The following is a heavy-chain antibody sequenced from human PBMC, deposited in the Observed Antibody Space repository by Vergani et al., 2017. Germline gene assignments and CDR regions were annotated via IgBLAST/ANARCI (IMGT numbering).Heavy chain of an antibody. Sequence: EVQLLESGGDLVQPGGSLRLSCAASGFTFNHYAMNWVRQAPGKGLEWVSGISGSGGSTYYAGSVKGRFTISRDSSKNTLYLQMNSLRAEDTAVYYCAKDRFGRDGYNVMDWFDPWGQGTLVTVSS. D-gene: IGHD5-24*01. V-gene: IGHV3-23*01. CDR3: AKDRFGRDGYNVMDWFDP. CDR2: ISGSGGST. CDR1: GFTFNHYA. J-gene: IGHJ5*02.